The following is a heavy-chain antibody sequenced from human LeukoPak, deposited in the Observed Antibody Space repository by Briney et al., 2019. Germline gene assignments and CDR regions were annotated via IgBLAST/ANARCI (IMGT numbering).Heavy chain of an antibody. CDR3: ATLSLPSYFDY. CDR2: IYHSGST. V-gene: IGHV4-4*02. Sequence: SETLSLTSAVSGGSISSSNWWNWVRQPPGKGLEWIGEIYHSGSTNYNPSLKTRLTISVDKSKNQFSLKLSSVTAADTAIYYCATLSLPSYFDYWGQGALVTVSS. J-gene: IGHJ4*02. CDR1: GGSISSSNW.